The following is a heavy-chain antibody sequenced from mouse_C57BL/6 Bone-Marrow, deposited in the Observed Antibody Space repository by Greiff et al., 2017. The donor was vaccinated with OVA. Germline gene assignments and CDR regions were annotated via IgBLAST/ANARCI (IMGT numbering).Heavy chain of an antibody. CDR3: ARRSSYRYFDV. J-gene: IGHJ1*03. CDR2: IYPGDGDT. Sequence: QVQLQQSGPELVKPGASVKISCKASGYAFSSSWMNWVKQRPGTGLEWIGRIYPGDGDTNYNGKFKGKATLTADKSSSTAYMQLSSLTSEDSAVYFGARRSSYRYFDVWGTGTTVTVSS. D-gene: IGHD1-1*01. V-gene: IGHV1-82*01. CDR1: GYAFSSSW.